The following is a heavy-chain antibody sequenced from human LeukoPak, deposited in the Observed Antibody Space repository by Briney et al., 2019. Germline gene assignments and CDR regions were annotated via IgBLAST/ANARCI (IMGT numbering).Heavy chain of an antibody. CDR2: INHSGST. CDR1: GGSFSGYY. Sequence: SETLSLTCAVYGGSFSGYYWSWIRQPPGKGLEWIGEINHSGSTNYNPSLKSRVTISGDTSKTQFSLKLSSVTAADTAVYYCARGFYRPLRIVDFWSGYQRPNYYYYYMDVWGKGTTVTVTS. V-gene: IGHV4-34*01. CDR3: ARGFYRPLRIVDFWSGYQRPNYYYYYMDV. D-gene: IGHD3-3*01. J-gene: IGHJ6*03.